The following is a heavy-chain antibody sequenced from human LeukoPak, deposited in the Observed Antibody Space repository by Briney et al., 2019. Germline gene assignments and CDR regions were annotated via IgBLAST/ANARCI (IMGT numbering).Heavy chain of an antibody. CDR1: GFTFSSYS. CDR3: AKDMVGATYTLEGVDY. Sequence: GGSLRLSCAASGFTFSSYSMNWVRQAPGKGLEWVAVISFDGSYNSYADSVKGRFTISRDNSKNTLYLQMNSLRAEDTAVYYCAKDMVGATYTLEGVDYWGQGTLVTVSS. CDR2: ISFDGSYN. D-gene: IGHD1-26*01. J-gene: IGHJ4*02. V-gene: IGHV3-30*18.